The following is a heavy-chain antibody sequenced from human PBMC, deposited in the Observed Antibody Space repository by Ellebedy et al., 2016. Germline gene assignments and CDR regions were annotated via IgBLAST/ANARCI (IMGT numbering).Heavy chain of an antibody. CDR1: GGSINSSNW. J-gene: IGHJ4*02. D-gene: IGHD3-9*01. CDR2: IYQSGST. Sequence: SETLSLTCAVSGGSINSSNWWSWVRQPPGKGLEWIGEIYQSGSTNYNPFLKSRVTISLDKSKNQFSLKLTSVTAADTAVYFCARSHYDFLTGPCGFDFWGQGTLVTVSS. V-gene: IGHV4-4*02. CDR3: ARSHYDFLTGPCGFDF.